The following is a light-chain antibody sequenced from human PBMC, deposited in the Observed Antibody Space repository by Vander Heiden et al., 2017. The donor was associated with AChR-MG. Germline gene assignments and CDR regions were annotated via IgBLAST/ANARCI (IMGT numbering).Light chain of an antibody. V-gene: IGKV3-20*01. CDR2: GAS. Sequence: ELVVTQSPGTLSLSPGDRATLSCRAGQSVSSIYVAWYQQKLGQAPRLLIYGASYRATGVPDRFSGGGSGKDFTLTISRLEPEDFAVYYCQLFAPSTGGGGYSFGQGTKLEIK. J-gene: IGKJ2*01. CDR1: QSVSSIY. CDR3: QLFAPSTGGGGYS.